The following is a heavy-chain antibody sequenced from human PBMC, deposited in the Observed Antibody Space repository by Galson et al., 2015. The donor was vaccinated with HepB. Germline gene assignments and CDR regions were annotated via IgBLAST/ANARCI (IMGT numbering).Heavy chain of an antibody. Sequence: SVKVSCKASGGTFSSYTISWVRQAPGQGLEWMGRIIPILGIANYAQKFQGRVTITADKSTSTAYMELSSLRSEDTAAYYCARMVAGSYYFDYWGQGTLVTVSS. D-gene: IGHD6-19*01. J-gene: IGHJ4*02. V-gene: IGHV1-69*02. CDR2: IIPILGIA. CDR3: ARMVAGSYYFDY. CDR1: GGTFSSYT.